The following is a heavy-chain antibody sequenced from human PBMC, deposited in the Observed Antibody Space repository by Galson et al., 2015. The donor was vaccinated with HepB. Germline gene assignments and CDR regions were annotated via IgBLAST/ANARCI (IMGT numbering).Heavy chain of an antibody. CDR3: ARVDLQWPRLYQISYFQY. V-gene: IGHV1-18*01. CDR1: GYTFSSYS. D-gene: IGHD6-19*01. CDR2: ISPYNGNT. J-gene: IGHJ4*01. Sequence: SVKVSCRASGYTFSSYSITWVRQAPGQGLEWMGWISPYNGNTNYARKFQGRVIMTTDASTRTAYLELTRLTSDDTAVYYCARVDLQWPRLYQISYFQYWVQGTLVTVSA.